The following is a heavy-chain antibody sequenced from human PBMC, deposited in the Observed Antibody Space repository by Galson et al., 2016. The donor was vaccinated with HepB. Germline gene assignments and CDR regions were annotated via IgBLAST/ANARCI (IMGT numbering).Heavy chain of an antibody. Sequence: SLRLSCAASGFTFSNYGMHWVRQPPGKGLEWLAVISYDGSNKNYGDSVKGRFTISRDNSKNTLYLQMNSLRADDTAMYYCAKIRVRGWGSFFGMDVWGQGTAVTVSS. V-gene: IGHV3-30*18. D-gene: IGHD3-16*01. CDR2: ISYDGSNK. J-gene: IGHJ6*02. CDR1: GFTFSNYG. CDR3: AKIRVRGWGSFFGMDV.